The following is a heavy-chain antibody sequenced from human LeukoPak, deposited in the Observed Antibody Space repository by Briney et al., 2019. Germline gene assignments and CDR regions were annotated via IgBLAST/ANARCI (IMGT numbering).Heavy chain of an antibody. CDR2: IGPTGTDR. V-gene: IGHV3-21*01. CDR1: GFTFSSCG. Sequence: GGSLRLSCAASGFTFSSCGFNWVRQAPGRGLEWVSSIGPTGTDRYYADSVRGRFTISRDNAKNSMYLQMDSLRDEDTAVYCATETIGRHYDYWGQGTLLTVSS. CDR3: ATETIGRHYDY. J-gene: IGHJ4*02. D-gene: IGHD1-14*01.